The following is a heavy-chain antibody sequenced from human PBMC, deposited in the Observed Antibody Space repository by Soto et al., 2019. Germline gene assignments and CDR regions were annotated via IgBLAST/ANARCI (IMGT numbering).Heavy chain of an antibody. J-gene: IGHJ6*02. D-gene: IGHD6-25*01. CDR2: IITSSTTI. Sequence: EVQLVESGGGLVQPGGSLRLSCAASGFIFSNYNMNWVRQAPGKGLEWISYIITSSTTIYYADSVKGRVTISRDNAKNSLYLQINSLRAEDTAVYYCARSGLPYSMDLWGQGTTVTVSS. V-gene: IGHV3-48*01. CDR1: GFIFSNYN. CDR3: ARSGLPYSMDL.